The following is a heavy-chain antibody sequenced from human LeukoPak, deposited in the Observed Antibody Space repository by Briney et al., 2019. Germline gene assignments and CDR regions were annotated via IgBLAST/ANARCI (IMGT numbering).Heavy chain of an antibody. CDR2: ISSDGTGT. J-gene: IGHJ4*02. CDR3: ARDVGKKPDY. CDR1: GFTFSSYW. V-gene: IGHV3-74*01. Sequence: GGSLRLSCAASGFTFSSYWMHWVRQAPGKGLVWVSGISSDGTGTTYTDSVKGQFTISRDNTKNTLYLQLNSLRAEDTAVYYCARDVGKKPDYWGQRTLVTVSS. D-gene: IGHD1-1*01.